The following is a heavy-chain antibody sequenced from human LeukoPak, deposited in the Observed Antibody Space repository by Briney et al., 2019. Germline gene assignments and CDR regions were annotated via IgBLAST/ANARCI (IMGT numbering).Heavy chain of an antibody. J-gene: IGHJ4*02. D-gene: IGHD2-2*01. CDR1: GGSISGSGYY. Sequence: SETLSLTCSVSGGSISGSGYYWAWIRQPPGKGLEWIGNIYDSGNPYYNPSLKSRVTISVDTSKNQFSLELNSVTAADTAVYFCARRCRSTSCYHYWGQGTLVTVSS. CDR2: IYDSGNP. V-gene: IGHV4-39*01. CDR3: ARRCRSTSCYHY.